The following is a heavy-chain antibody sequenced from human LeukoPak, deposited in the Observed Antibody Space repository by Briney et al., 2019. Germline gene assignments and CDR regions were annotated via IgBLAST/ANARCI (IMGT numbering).Heavy chain of an antibody. D-gene: IGHD6-19*01. J-gene: IGHJ4*02. CDR3: ANPRIPVAGTDLDF. V-gene: IGHV3-30*18. CDR2: ISYDGSTK. Sequence: GGSLRLSCAACVFTFRSYGMHWVRQAPGKGLEWVAVISYDGSTKYYADSVKGRFTISRDNSKNTLYLQMNSLRPEDTAVYYCANPRIPVAGTDLDFWGQGTLVTVSS. CDR1: VFTFRSYG.